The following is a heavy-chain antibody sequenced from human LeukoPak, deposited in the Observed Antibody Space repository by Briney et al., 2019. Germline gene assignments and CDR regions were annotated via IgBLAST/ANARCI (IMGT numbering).Heavy chain of an antibody. CDR1: GFTFSSYG. D-gene: IGHD6-13*01. V-gene: IGHV3-30*02. CDR2: IRYDGSNK. CDR3: AKDRFIAAAGTLDP. Sequence: GGSLRLSCAASGFTFSSYGMNWVRQAPGKGLEWVAFIRYDGSNKYYADSVKGRFTISRDNSKNTLYLQMNSLRAEDTAVYYCAKDRFIAAAGTLDPWGQGTLVTVSS. J-gene: IGHJ5*02.